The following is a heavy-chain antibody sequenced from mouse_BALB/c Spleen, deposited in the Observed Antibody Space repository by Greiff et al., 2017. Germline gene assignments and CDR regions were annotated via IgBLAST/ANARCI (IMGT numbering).Heavy chain of an antibody. J-gene: IGHJ1*01. Sequence: EVKLVESGGDLVKPGGSLKLSCAASGFTFSSYGMSWVRQTPDKRLELVATINSNGGSTYYPDSVKGRFTISRDNAKNTLYLQMSSLKSEDTAMYYCARDPYDYWYFDVWGAGTTVTVSS. CDR1: GFTFSSYG. D-gene: IGHD2-3*01. V-gene: IGHV5-6-3*01. CDR2: INSNGGST. CDR3: ARDPYDYWYFDV.